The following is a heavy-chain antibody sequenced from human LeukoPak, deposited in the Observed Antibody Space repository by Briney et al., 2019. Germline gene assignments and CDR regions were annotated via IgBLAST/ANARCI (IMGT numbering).Heavy chain of an antibody. J-gene: IGHJ5*02. CDR3: ATGPRNDP. CDR2: VHPDNGNT. CDR1: GYPFTKWE. D-gene: IGHD1-14*01. Sequence: ASVKVSCKSSGYPFTKWEINWVRQAAGQGLEWLGWVHPDNGNTYYAQRFRGRVTMSSDTSTTTAYMELSGLRSNDTAVYFCATGPRNDPWGQGTLVTVSS. V-gene: IGHV1-8*01.